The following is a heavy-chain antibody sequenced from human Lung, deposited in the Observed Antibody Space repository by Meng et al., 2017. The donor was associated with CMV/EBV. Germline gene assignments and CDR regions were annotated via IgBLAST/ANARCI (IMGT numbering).Heavy chain of an antibody. D-gene: IGHD3-22*01. CDR2: INPNSGGT. J-gene: IGHJ4*02. CDR1: GYTFSDYY. Sequence: ASVKVSXKVSGYTFSDYYMHWVRQAPGQGLEWMGWINPNSGGTNYAQKFQGRVTMTRDTSISTAYMELSRLRSDDTAVYYCAREDYHDSTSYQDFDYWGQGXLVT. V-gene: IGHV1-2*02. CDR3: AREDYHDSTSYQDFDY.